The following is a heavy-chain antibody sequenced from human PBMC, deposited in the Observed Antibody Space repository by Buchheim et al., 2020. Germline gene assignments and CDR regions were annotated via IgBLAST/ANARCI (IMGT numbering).Heavy chain of an antibody. V-gene: IGHV3-30*04. CDR2: ISYDGSNT. CDR1: GFNFSNYA. CDR3: ARNNWNDY. Sequence: QVQLVDSGGGVVQPGRSLRLSCAASGFNFSNYAMNWVRQAPGKGLEWVAIISYDGSNTYYADSLKGRFSISRDNSKNTLYLPMNSLRTEDTAVYYCARNNWNDYWGQGTL. J-gene: IGHJ4*02. D-gene: IGHD1-20*01.